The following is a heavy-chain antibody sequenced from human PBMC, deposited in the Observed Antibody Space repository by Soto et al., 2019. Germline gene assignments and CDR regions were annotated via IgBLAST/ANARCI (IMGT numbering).Heavy chain of an antibody. CDR3: TKNPPKGYGGYFDY. D-gene: IGHD5-12*01. CDR1: GFTFSNAW. Sequence: EVQLVESGGGLVKPGGSLRLSCAASGFTFSNAWMSWVRQAPGKGLEWVGRIKSKTDGGTTDYAAPAKGRFTISRDDSKNTLYLQTNSINTADTAVYYCTKNPPKGYGGYFDYWGQRNLVTVSS. CDR2: IKSKTDGGTT. V-gene: IGHV3-15*01. J-gene: IGHJ4*02.